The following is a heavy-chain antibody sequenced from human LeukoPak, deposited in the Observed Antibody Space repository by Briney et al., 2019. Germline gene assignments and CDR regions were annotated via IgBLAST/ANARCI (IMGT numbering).Heavy chain of an antibody. CDR1: GGTFSSYA. J-gene: IGHJ3*02. CDR2: IIPIFGTA. Sequence: GASVKVSCKASGGTFSSYAISWVRQAPGQGLEWMGGIIPIFGTANYAQKFQGRVTITADESTSTAYMELSSLRSEDTAVYYCATSGTTESAFDIWGQGTLVTVSS. V-gene: IGHV1-69*13. D-gene: IGHD1-7*01. CDR3: ATSGTTESAFDI.